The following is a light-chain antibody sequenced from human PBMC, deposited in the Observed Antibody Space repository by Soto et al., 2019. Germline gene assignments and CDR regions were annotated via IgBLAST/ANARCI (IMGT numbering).Light chain of an antibody. J-gene: IGLJ3*02. CDR2: NNN. CDR3: AVWDDSVNGWV. CDR1: RSNIGRSD. Sequence: QSVLTQPPSASGTPGQRVTISCSGSRSNIGRSDVYWYQQLPGTAPKLLIRNNNQRPSGVPDRVSGSKSGTSASLAISGLQSDDEADYYCAVWDDSVNGWVFGGGTKLTVL. V-gene: IGLV1-44*01.